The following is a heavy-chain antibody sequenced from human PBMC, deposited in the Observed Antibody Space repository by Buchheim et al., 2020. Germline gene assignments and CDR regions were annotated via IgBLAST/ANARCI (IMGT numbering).Heavy chain of an antibody. V-gene: IGHV4-61*01. CDR2: IYYSGST. D-gene: IGHD3-3*01. CDR1: GGSVSSGSYY. J-gene: IGHJ5*02. CDR3: ARELRFLEWLSGWFDP. Sequence: QVQLQESGPGLVKPSETLSLTCTVSGGSVSSGSYYWSWIRQPPGKGLEWIGYIYYSGSTNYNPSLKSRVTISVDPSKNQFSLKLSSVTAADTAVYYCARELRFLEWLSGWFDPWGQGTL.